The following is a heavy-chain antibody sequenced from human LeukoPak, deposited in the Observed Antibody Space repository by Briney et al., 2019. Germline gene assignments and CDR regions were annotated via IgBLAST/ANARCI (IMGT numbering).Heavy chain of an antibody. CDR2: ISSSSSTI. V-gene: IGHV3-48*04. CDR1: GFTFSSYS. J-gene: IGHJ4*02. D-gene: IGHD3-10*02. Sequence: GGSLRLSCAASGFTFSSYSMNWVRQAPGKGLEWVSYISSSSSTIYYADSVKGRSTISRDNAKNSLYLQMNSLRAEDTAVYYCARGLPSTVFRVIDYFDYWGQGTLATVSS. CDR3: ARGLPSTVFRVIDYFDY.